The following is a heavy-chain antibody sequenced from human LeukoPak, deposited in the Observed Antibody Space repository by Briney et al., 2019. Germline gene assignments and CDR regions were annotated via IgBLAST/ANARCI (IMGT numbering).Heavy chain of an antibody. D-gene: IGHD3-22*01. J-gene: IGHJ5*02. CDR1: GFTFSSYG. Sequence: PGESLRLSCAASGFTFSSYGMHWVRQAPGKGLEWVAVISYDGSNKYYVDSVKGRFTVSRDNSKNTLHLQMNSLRAEDTAVYYCAKDWSHDSSGYYLSWGQGTLVTVSS. CDR2: ISYDGSNK. CDR3: AKDWSHDSSGYYLS. V-gene: IGHV3-30*18.